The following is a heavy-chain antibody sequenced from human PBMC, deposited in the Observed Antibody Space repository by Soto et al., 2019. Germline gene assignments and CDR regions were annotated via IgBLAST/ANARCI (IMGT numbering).Heavy chain of an antibody. CDR3: TRAPTWWYFYL. J-gene: IGHJ2*01. V-gene: IGHV1-3*05. Sequence: QVQLVQSGAEEKKPGASVKVSCKASGYTFTSYAMHWVRQAPGQRLEWMGWINAGNGNTKYSQRFQDRVTITRDTPASTAYLELTSRRSEHTPVYYCTRAPTWWYFYLWGRGTLGTVSS. CDR1: GYTFTSYA. CDR2: INAGNGNT.